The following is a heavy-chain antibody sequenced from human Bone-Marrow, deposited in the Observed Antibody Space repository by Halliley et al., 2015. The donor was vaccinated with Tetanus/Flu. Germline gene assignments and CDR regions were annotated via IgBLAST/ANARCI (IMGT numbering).Heavy chain of an antibody. J-gene: IGHJ4*02. Sequence: CAVSGFSFSSTLMHWFRQAPGKGLVWVARIESDGSTTNYADSVKGRFTISRDNAKNTLYLQMNSLRGEDTAVYYCARAGPFWGQGTLVTVSS. CDR3: ARAGPF. V-gene: IGHV3-74*01. CDR1: GFSFSSTL. CDR2: IESDGSTT.